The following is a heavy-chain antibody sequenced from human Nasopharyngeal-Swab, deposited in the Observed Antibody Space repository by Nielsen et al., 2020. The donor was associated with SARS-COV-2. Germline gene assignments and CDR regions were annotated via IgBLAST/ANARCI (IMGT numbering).Heavy chain of an antibody. CDR1: GGSFTTYS. D-gene: IGHD4-17*01. J-gene: IGHJ4*02. CDR3: ARGRYYGDYDY. Sequence: SETLSLTCAVYGGSFTTYSWIWIRQPPGKGLEWIGEINHIGSTNYNTYNPSLNSRVTISLATSKNQFSLTLTSVTAADTAIYFCARGRYYGDYDYWGQGALVNVSS. CDR2: INHIGST. V-gene: IGHV4-34*01.